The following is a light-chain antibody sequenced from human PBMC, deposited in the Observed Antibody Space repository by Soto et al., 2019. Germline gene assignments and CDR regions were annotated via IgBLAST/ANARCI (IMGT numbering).Light chain of an antibody. V-gene: IGKV1-5*01. J-gene: IGKJ5*01. Sequence: DIQMTQSPSTLSASVGDRVTITCRASQSISSWLAWYQQKPGKAPKLLIYDASSLESGVPSRFSGSGSGTEFTLTISSLQPDDFATYYCQHYDHLPITFGQGTRLEIK. CDR1: QSISSW. CDR2: DAS. CDR3: QHYDHLPIT.